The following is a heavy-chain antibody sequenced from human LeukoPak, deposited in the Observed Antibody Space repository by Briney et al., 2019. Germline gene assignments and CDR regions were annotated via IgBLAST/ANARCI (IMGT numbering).Heavy chain of an antibody. Sequence: PSETLSLTCIVSGGSISSSSHYWGWVRQPPGRGLEWVGSMYYSGSTYYNPSRKSRVTLSVDTSKNQFSLKLSSVTAADTAVYYCARITIQLFDPWGQGTLVTVSS. J-gene: IGHJ5*02. CDR1: GGSISSSSHY. CDR3: ARITIQLFDP. CDR2: MYYSGST. D-gene: IGHD3-10*01. V-gene: IGHV4-39*01.